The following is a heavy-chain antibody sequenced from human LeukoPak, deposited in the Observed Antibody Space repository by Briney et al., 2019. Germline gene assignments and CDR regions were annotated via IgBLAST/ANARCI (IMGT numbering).Heavy chain of an antibody. CDR3: ARDKAARHLDY. V-gene: IGHV3-33*01. CDR1: GFTFSNHG. J-gene: IGHJ4*02. D-gene: IGHD6-6*01. Sequence: PGRSLSLSRAASGFTFSNHGMHWVRQAPGKGLEWVAVIWYDGSSKYYADSVKGRFTVSRDNSKNTVYLQMNSLRAEDTAVYYCARDKAARHLDYWGQGALVTVSS. CDR2: IWYDGSSK.